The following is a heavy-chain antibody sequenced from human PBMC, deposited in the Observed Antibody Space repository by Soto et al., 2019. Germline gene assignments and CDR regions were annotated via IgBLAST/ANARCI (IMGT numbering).Heavy chain of an antibody. V-gene: IGHV1-2*02. CDR3: ARVGVAASPNMDV. D-gene: IGHD6-25*01. J-gene: IGHJ6*02. Sequence: ASVKVSCKASGGTFSSYAISWVRQAPGQGLEWMGWINPNSGGTNYAQKFQGRVTMTRDTSISTAYMELSRLRSDDTAVYYCARVGVAASPNMDVWGQGTTVTVSS. CDR1: GGTFSSYA. CDR2: INPNSGGT.